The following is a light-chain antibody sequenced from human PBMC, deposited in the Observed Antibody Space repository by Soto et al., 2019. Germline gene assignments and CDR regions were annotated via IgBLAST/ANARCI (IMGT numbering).Light chain of an antibody. V-gene: IGKV3-15*01. CDR3: QQYDNWPPEWT. Sequence: EIVMTQSPATLSVSPGERATLSCRASQSISSNLAWYQQKPGQTPRLLIYDASTRATGIPARFSGSGSGADFTLTITGLQSEDFAVYYCQQYDNWPPEWTFGQGTKVEFK. CDR1: QSISSN. J-gene: IGKJ1*01. CDR2: DAS.